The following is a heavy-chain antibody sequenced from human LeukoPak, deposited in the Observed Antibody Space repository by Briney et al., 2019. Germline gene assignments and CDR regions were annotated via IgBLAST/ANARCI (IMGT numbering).Heavy chain of an antibody. V-gene: IGHV3-21*01. CDR3: ARDPRGYSGYDSHAFHI. CDR1: GFTFSSYS. CDR2: ISSSSSYI. J-gene: IGHJ3*02. D-gene: IGHD5-12*01. Sequence: GGSLRLSCAASGFTFSSYSMDWVRQAPGKGLEWVSSISSSSSYIYYADSVKGRFTISRDNAKNSLYLQMNSLRAEDTAVYYCARDPRGYSGYDSHAFHIWGQGTMVTVSS.